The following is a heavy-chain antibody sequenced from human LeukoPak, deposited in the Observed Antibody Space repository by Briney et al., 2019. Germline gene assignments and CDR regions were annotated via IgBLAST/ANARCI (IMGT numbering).Heavy chain of an antibody. D-gene: IGHD3-9*01. CDR2: ISGSGIST. CDR1: GFTFRSYA. J-gene: IGHJ4*02. CDR3: AKGDNDILTGYYNSFDY. V-gene: IGHV3-23*01. Sequence: GSLRLSCAASGFTFRSYAMSWVRQAPGKGLEWVSTISGSGISTYYSDPVKGRFTIPRDNSKNTLYLQMNSLRAEDTAVYYCAKGDNDILTGYYNSFDYWGQGTLVTVSS.